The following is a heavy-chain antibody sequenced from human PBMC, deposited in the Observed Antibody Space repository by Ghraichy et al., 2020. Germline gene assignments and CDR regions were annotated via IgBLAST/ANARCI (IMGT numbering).Heavy chain of an antibody. J-gene: IGHJ4*02. CDR2: IYSSGRT. V-gene: IGHV4-59*11. CDR1: DGSINSPY. CDR3: TTGGGWLVDY. Sequence: SETLSLTCSVSDGSINSPYCGWYRQPPGKKLEWIGYIYSSGRTIYNPSLRNRATISKDTSKNQISLTVSSVTAADTAKYFCTTGGGWLVDYWGQGTPVTVSP. D-gene: IGHD6-19*01.